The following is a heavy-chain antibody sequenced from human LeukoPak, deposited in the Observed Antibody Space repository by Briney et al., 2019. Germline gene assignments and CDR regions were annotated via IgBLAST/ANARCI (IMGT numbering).Heavy chain of an antibody. V-gene: IGHV3-30*03. J-gene: IGHJ4*02. CDR3: TRDPTQYLRYGYFDY. Sequence: PGRSLRLSCAASGFTFSSYGMHWVRQAPGKGLEWVAVISYDGSNKYYADSVKGRFTISRDNAKNSLYLQMSSLRAEDTAVYYCTRDPTQYLRYGYFDYWGQGTLVTVSS. CDR2: ISYDGSNK. CDR1: GFTFSSYG. D-gene: IGHD4-11*01.